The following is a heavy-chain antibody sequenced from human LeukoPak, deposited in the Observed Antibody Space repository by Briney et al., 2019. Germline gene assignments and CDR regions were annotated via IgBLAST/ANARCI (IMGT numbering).Heavy chain of an antibody. V-gene: IGHV3-13*01. CDR2: IGSAGDT. CDR3: VRERSGAINRRLNCAFDL. J-gene: IGHJ2*01. D-gene: IGHD1-14*01. Sequence: PGGSLRLSCAASGFTFSSYDMHWVCHATRKGLELVSAIGSAGDTYYSDSVKGRFNISRENAENSLYLQMNSLRAGDTAVYYCVRERSGAINRRLNCAFDLWGRGTLVTVSS. CDR1: GFTFSSYD.